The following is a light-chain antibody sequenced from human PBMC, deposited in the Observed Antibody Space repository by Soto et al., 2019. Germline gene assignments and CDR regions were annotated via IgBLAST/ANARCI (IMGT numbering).Light chain of an antibody. V-gene: IGKV3-15*01. CDR1: QSVSSN. CDR2: VAS. J-gene: IGKJ4*01. Sequence: EIVMTQSPATLSVSPGERATLSCRASQSVSSNLAWYQQKPGQTPKLLIYVASTRATGIPARFSGSGSGTEFTLTISSLQSEDFAVYYCQQYNVWPLTFGGGTTVEFK. CDR3: QQYNVWPLT.